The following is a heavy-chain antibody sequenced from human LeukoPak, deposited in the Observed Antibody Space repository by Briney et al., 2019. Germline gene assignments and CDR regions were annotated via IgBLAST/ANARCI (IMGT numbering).Heavy chain of an antibody. CDR1: GFTFSSYA. CDR3: AEGIGYCSGGSCY. V-gene: IGHV3-23*01. D-gene: IGHD2-15*01. CDR2: ISGSGGST. J-gene: IGHJ4*02. Sequence: GGSLRLSCAASGFTFSSYAMSWVRQAPGKGLEWVSGISGSGGSTYYADSVKGRFTISRDNSKNTLYLQMNSLRAEDTAVYYCAEGIGYCSGGSCYWGQGTLATVSS.